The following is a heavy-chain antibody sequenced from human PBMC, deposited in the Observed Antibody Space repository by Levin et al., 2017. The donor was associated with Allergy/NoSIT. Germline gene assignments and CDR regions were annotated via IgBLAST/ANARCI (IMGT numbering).Heavy chain of an antibody. J-gene: IGHJ2*01. V-gene: IGHV3-74*01. Sequence: GGSLRLSCAASGFTFSSYWMHWVRQAPGKGLVWVSRINSDGSSTSYADSVKGRFTISRDNAKNTLYLQMNSLRAEDTAVYYCARDHYYDSSGYYNGYFDLWGRGTLVTVSS. CDR2: INSDGSST. CDR1: GFTFSSYW. CDR3: ARDHYYDSSGYYNGYFDL. D-gene: IGHD3-22*01.